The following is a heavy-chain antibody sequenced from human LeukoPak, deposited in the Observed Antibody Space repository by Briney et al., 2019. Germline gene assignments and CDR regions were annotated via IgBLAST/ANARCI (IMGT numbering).Heavy chain of an antibody. CDR1: GFTFSSYG. CDR3: ARVRGGYSSSWYVDY. D-gene: IGHD6-13*01. CDR2: IWYDGSNK. J-gene: IGHJ4*02. Sequence: PGGSLRLSCAASGFTFSSYGMHWVRQAPGKGLEWVAVIWYDGSNKYYSDSVKGRFTISRVNSKNTLYLQMNSLRAEDTAVYYCARVRGGYSSSWYVDYWGQGTLVTVSS. V-gene: IGHV3-33*01.